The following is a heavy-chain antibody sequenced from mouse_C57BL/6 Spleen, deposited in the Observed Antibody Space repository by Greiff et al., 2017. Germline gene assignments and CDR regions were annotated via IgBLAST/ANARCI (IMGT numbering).Heavy chain of an antibody. CDR3: TRDWLLAY. Sequence: EVQGVESGEGLVKPGGSLKLSCAASGFTFSSYAMSWVRQTPEKRLEWVAYIRRGGDYIYYEETVKGRFTISRDNARNTLYLQMSSLKSEDTAMYYCTRDWLLAYWGQGTLVTVSA. J-gene: IGHJ3*01. D-gene: IGHD2-2*01. CDR1: GFTFSSYA. V-gene: IGHV5-9-1*02. CDR2: IRRGGDYI.